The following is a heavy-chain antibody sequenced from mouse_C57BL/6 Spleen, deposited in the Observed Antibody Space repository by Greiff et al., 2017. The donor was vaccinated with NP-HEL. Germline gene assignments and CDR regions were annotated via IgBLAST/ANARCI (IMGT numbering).Heavy chain of an antibody. CDR1: GFSLTSYG. CDR2: IWSGGST. CDR3: ARKLAYYSNPYYAMDY. D-gene: IGHD2-5*01. V-gene: IGHV2-2*01. Sequence: QVQLQQSGPGLVQPSQSLSITCTVSGFSLTSYGVHWVRQSPGKGLEWLGVIWSGGSTDYNAAFISRLSISKDNSKSHVFFKMNSLQADDTAIYYCARKLAYYSNPYYAMDYWGQGTSVTVSS. J-gene: IGHJ4*01.